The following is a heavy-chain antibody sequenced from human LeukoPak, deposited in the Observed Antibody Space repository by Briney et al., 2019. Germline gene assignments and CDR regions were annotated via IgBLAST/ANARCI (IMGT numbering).Heavy chain of an antibody. D-gene: IGHD3-22*01. V-gene: IGHV4-59*08. CDR2: IYYNGST. CDR3: ARHLIPYDSSAYYSDY. CDR1: GGSISRYY. J-gene: IGHJ4*02. Sequence: SETLSLTCTVSGGSISRYYWSWLRQPPGKGLEWIGYIYYNGSTNYNPSLKGRVTISVDTSKNQFSLKLTSVTAADTAVYYCARHLIPYDSSAYYSDYWGQGTLVTVSS.